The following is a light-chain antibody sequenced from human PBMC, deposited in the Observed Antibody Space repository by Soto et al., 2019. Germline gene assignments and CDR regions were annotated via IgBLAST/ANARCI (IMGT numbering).Light chain of an antibody. J-gene: IGLJ2*01. CDR1: SSDVGGYNY. V-gene: IGLV2-14*03. Sequence: QSALTQPASLSGSPGQSITISCTGTSSDVGGYNYVSWYQQHPGKAPRLMIYGVSNRPFGVSSRFSGSKSGNTASLTISGLQSEDEADYYCHSYASVNSPVLFGGGTKLTVL. CDR2: GVS. CDR3: HSYASVNSPVL.